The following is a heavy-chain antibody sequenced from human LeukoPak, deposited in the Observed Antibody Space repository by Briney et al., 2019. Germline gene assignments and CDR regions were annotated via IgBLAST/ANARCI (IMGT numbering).Heavy chain of an antibody. CDR2: FHYGGST. Sequence: SQTLSLTCTVSGGSISSGGYYWSWIRQSPGKGLGWIGNFHYGGSTYYSPSLKNRLTISVDTSKNQFSLRLSSVTAADTAVYYCARQVTFGYAYAYYFDYWGQGTLVTVSS. CDR1: GGSISSGGYY. CDR3: ARQVTFGYAYAYYFDY. V-gene: IGHV4-30-2*03. J-gene: IGHJ4*02. D-gene: IGHD3-16*01.